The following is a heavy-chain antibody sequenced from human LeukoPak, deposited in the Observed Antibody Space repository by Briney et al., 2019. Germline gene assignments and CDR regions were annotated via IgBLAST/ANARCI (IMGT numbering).Heavy chain of an antibody. CDR2: IYTGGQT. Sequence: GGSLRLSCAVSGFNVSSNYMTWVRQAPGKGLECVSVIYTGGQTYYAESVKGRFTISRENSKNTLYLQMNSLRAEDTAAYYCARNYGLGSYYNVGFAYWGQGTLVTVSS. CDR1: GFNVSSNY. J-gene: IGHJ4*02. D-gene: IGHD3-10*01. CDR3: ARNYGLGSYYNVGFAY. V-gene: IGHV3-53*01.